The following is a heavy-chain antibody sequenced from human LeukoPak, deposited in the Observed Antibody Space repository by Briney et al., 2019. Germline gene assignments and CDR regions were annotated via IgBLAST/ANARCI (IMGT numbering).Heavy chain of an antibody. CDR2: ISAYNGNT. J-gene: IGHJ4*02. CDR3: ARDKHSYYYDSSGYYVFDY. CDR1: GYTFTSYG. Sequence: ASVKVSCMASGYTFTSYGISWVRQAPGQGLEWMGWISAYNGNTNYAQKLQGRVTMTTDTSTSTAYMELRSLRSDDTAVYYCARDKHSYYYDSSGYYVFDYWGQGTLVTVSS. D-gene: IGHD3-22*01. V-gene: IGHV1-18*01.